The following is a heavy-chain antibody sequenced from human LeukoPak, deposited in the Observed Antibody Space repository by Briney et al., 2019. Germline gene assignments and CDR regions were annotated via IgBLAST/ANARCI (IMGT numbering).Heavy chain of an antibody. CDR1: GYTFTSYY. D-gene: IGHD3-10*01. CDR2: IDPSGGST. V-gene: IGHV1-46*01. Sequence: ASVKVSCKASGYTFTSYYMHWVRQAPGQGLEWMGIIDPSGGSTSYAQKFQGRVTMTRDTSTSTVYMELSSLRSEDTAVYYCASSLAVSMVRGVIIDKPFDYWGQGTLVTVSS. J-gene: IGHJ4*02. CDR3: ASSLAVSMVRGVIIDKPFDY.